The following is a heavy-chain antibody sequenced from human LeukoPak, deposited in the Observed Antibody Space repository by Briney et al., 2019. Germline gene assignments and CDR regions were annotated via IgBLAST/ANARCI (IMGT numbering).Heavy chain of an antibody. J-gene: IGHJ4*02. CDR3: AGRGGGYSSGTTYYFDY. D-gene: IGHD6-19*01. V-gene: IGHV1-8*01. CDR1: GYTFTSYD. Sequence: ASVKVSCKASGYTFTSYDINWVRQATGQGLEWMGWMNPNSGNTGYAQKFQGRVTMTRNTSISTAYMELSSLRSEDTAVYYCAGRGGGYSSGTTYYFDYWGQGTLVTVSS. CDR2: MNPNSGNT.